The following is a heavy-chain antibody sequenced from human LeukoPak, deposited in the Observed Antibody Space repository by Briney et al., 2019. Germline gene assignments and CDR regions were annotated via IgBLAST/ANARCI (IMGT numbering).Heavy chain of an antibody. CDR2: INPNSGVT. CDR1: GYTFNGHY. CDR3: ATFQRITIFGAGY. D-gene: IGHD3-3*01. J-gene: IGHJ4*02. Sequence: GASVKVSCKASGYTFNGHYIHWVRQAPGQGLEWMGWINPNSGVTNYAQMFQGRVAMTRDTSISTAYMELSRLRSDDTAVYYCATFQRITIFGAGYWGQGTLVTVSS. V-gene: IGHV1-2*02.